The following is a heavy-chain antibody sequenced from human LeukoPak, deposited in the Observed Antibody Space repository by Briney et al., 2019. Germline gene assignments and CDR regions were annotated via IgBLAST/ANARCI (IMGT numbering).Heavy chain of an antibody. J-gene: IGHJ4*02. CDR3: YIPYYDTSAYKGY. CDR1: GFTFTSYS. D-gene: IGHD3-22*01. CDR2: ISGSGGST. Sequence: GGSLRLSCAASGFTFTSYSMNWVRQAPGKGLEWVSAISGSGGSTYYADSVKGRFTISRDNSKNTLYLQMNSLRAEDTAVYYCYIPYYDTSAYKGYWGQGTLVTVSS. V-gene: IGHV3-23*01.